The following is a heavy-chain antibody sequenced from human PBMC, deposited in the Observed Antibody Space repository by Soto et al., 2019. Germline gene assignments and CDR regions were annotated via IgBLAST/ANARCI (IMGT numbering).Heavy chain of an antibody. CDR2: IYYSGST. CDR3: ARLPRIAAAPL. J-gene: IGHJ4*02. D-gene: IGHD6-13*01. CDR1: GGSISSYY. V-gene: IGHV4-59*08. Sequence: SETLSLTCTVSGGSISSYYWSWIRQPPGKGLEWIGYIYYSGSTNYSPPLKSRVTISVDTSKNQFSLKLSSVTAADTAVYYCARLPRIAAAPLWGQGTLVTVSS.